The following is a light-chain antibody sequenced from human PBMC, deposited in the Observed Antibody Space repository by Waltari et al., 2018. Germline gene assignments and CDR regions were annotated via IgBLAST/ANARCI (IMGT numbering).Light chain of an antibody. Sequence: DIEMTQSPDSLAVSLGERATIKSKSSHSVLYSSNNQNYLACYQQKPGQPPKLLIYWASTRVSGVPDRFSGSGSGTDFTLTISSLQAEDVAVYYCQQHYLTPRTFGQGTKVEIK. V-gene: IGKV4-1*01. CDR3: QQHYLTPRT. CDR1: HSVLYSSNNQNY. CDR2: WAS. J-gene: IGKJ1*01.